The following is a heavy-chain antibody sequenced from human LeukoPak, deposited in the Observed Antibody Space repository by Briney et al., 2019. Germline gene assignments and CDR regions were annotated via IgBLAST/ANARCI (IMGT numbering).Heavy chain of an antibody. D-gene: IGHD6-19*01. V-gene: IGHV3-21*01. CDR2: ISSSSSYI. Sequence: GGSLRLSCAASGFTFSSYSMNWVRQAPGKGLEWVSSISSSSSYIYYADSVKGRFTISRDNAKNSLYLQMNSLRAEDTAVYYCARDRPPVGQWPVGDYWGQGTLVTVSS. J-gene: IGHJ4*02. CDR3: ARDRPPVGQWPVGDY. CDR1: GFTFSSYS.